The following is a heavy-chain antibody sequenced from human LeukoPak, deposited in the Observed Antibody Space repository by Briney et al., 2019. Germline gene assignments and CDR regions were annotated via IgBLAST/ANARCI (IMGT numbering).Heavy chain of an antibody. CDR1: GGSFSDYY. D-gene: IGHD4-17*01. CDR2: INHSGST. V-gene: IGHV4-34*01. J-gene: IGHJ5*02. Sequence: SETLSLTCAVYGGSFSDYYWSWIRQPPGKGLEWIGEINHSGSTNYNPSLKSRVTISVDTSKNQFSLKLSSVTAADTAVYYCAQGHDYGDYLNWFDLWGQGTLVTVSS. CDR3: AQGHDYGDYLNWFDL.